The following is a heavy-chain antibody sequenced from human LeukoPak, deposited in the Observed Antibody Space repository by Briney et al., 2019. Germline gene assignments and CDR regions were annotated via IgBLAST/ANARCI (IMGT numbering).Heavy chain of an antibody. D-gene: IGHD3-9*01. CDR1: GYTFTSYG. CDR3: ARDEGYYDILTGYYPPRSYYYYGMDV. Sequence: ASVKVSCTASGYTFTSYGISWVRQAPGQGLEWMGWISAYNGNTNYAQKLQGRVTMTTDTSTSTAYMELRSLRSDDTAVYYCARDEGYYDILTGYYPPRSYYYYGMDVWGQGTTVTVSS. CDR2: ISAYNGNT. V-gene: IGHV1-18*01. J-gene: IGHJ6*02.